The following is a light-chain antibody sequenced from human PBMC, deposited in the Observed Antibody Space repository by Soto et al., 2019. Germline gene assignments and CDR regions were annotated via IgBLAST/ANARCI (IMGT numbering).Light chain of an antibody. CDR2: EVS. Sequence: DVVMTQTPLSLSVAPGQPASISCKSSQSLLHITGETFLFWYLQKTGQSPQILIYEVSTRVSGVPDRFSGSGSGTDFTLKISRVETDDVGIYYCMQSTQLPPTFGQGTRLEIK. CDR3: MQSTQLPPT. V-gene: IGKV2D-29*02. CDR1: QSLLHITGETF. J-gene: IGKJ5*01.